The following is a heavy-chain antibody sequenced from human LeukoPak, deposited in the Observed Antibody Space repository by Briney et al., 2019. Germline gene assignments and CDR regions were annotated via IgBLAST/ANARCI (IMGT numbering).Heavy chain of an antibody. J-gene: IGHJ3*02. Sequence: SETLSLTCTVSGGSISSYYWSWIRQPAGKGLEWIGRIYTSGSTNYNPSLKSRVTMSVDTSKNQFSLKLSSVTAADTAVYYCARDYDSSANDAFDIWGQGTMVTVSS. CDR1: GGSISSYY. CDR2: IYTSGST. CDR3: ARDYDSSANDAFDI. V-gene: IGHV4-4*07. D-gene: IGHD3-22*01.